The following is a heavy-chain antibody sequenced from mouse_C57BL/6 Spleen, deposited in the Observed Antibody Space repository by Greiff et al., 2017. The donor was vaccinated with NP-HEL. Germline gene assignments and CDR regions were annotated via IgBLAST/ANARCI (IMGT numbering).Heavy chain of an antibody. CDR2: IYPGDGDT. J-gene: IGHJ1*03. V-gene: IGHV1-80*01. CDR1: GYAFTSYW. Sequence: QVQLQQSGAELVKPGASVKISCKASGYAFTSYWMNWVKQRPGQGLEWIGQIYPGDGDTNYNEKFKGKATLTADKSSSTAYMALRSLTSEDSAVYVGDIWGTDWDFDFGGTGTTATVT. D-gene: IGHD1-1*02. CDR3: DIWGTDWDFDF.